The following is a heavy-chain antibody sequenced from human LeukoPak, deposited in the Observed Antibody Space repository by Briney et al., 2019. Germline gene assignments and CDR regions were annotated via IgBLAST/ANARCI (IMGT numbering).Heavy chain of an antibody. J-gene: IGHJ6*04. V-gene: IGHV1-69*01. D-gene: IGHD5-18*01. CDR2: IIPTFGTA. CDR1: GGTFSSYA. Sequence: SVKVSCEASGGTFSSYAISWVRQAPGQGLEWMGGIIPTFGTANYAQKFQGRVTITADESTSTAYMELSSLRSEDTAVYYCARADTAMVPPYYYYYGMDVWGKGTTVSVSS. CDR3: ARADTAMVPPYYYYYGMDV.